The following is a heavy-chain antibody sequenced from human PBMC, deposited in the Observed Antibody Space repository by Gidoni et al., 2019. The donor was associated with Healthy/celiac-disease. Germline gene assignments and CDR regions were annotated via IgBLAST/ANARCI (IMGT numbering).Heavy chain of an antibody. Sequence: QVQLVQSGAEGKKPGSSVKVSCKAAGGTVSSDAISWVRQAPGQGLGWMGGIIPIFGTANYAQKFQGRVTITADESTSTAYMELSSLRSADTAVYYCARVDSGGTWNLDYWGQGTLVTVSS. CDR3: ARVDSGGTWNLDY. J-gene: IGHJ4*02. D-gene: IGHD1-1*01. CDR1: GGTVSSDA. V-gene: IGHV1-69*12. CDR2: IIPIFGTA.